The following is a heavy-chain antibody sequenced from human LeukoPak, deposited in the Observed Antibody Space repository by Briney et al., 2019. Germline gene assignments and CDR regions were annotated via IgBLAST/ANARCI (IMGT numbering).Heavy chain of an antibody. CDR3: ARGMATIDYYYYYMDV. J-gene: IGHJ6*03. CDR2: IIPIFGTA. Sequence: GASVKVSCKASGGTFSSYAISWVRQAPGQGLEWMGGIIPIFGTANYAQKFQGRVTITTDESTSTAYMELSSLRSEDTAVYYCARGMATIDYYYYYMDVSGKGTTVTVSS. D-gene: IGHD5-24*01. V-gene: IGHV1-69*05. CDR1: GGTFSSYA.